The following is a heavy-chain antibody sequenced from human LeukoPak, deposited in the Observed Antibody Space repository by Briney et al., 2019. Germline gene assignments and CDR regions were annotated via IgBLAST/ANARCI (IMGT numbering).Heavy chain of an antibody. CDR1: GYTFSGYF. CDR2: INPNTGYP. D-gene: IGHD4-11*01. J-gene: IGHJ5*01. V-gene: IGHV1-2*06. CDR3: ARGQPYGNYNYFDS. Sequence: ASVKVSCKASGYTFSGYFIHWVRQAPGQGLEWMGRINPNTGYPNHAQNFQGRVTMTRDTSISTAYMELSRLTTVDTAVYFCARGQPYGNYNYFDSWGQGTLVTVSS.